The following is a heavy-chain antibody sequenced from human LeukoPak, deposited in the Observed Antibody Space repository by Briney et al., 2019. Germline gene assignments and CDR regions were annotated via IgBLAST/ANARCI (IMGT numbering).Heavy chain of an antibody. Sequence: GGSLRLSCAASGFTFSNAWMSWVRQAPGKGLEWVGRIKSKTDGGTTDCAAPVKGRFTISRDDSKNTLYLQMNSLKTEDTAVYYCTTGAVTGSWDYYYGMDVWGQGTTVTVSS. V-gene: IGHV3-15*01. CDR3: TTGAVTGSWDYYYGMDV. CDR1: GFTFSNAW. D-gene: IGHD4-17*01. J-gene: IGHJ6*02. CDR2: IKSKTDGGTT.